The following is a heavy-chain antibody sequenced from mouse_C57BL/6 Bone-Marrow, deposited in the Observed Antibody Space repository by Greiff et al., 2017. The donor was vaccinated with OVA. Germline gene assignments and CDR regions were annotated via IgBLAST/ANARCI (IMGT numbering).Heavy chain of an antibody. J-gene: IGHJ3*01. CDR2: ISSGGSYT. CDR1: GFTFSSYG. CDR3: ARHGYDVDFAY. V-gene: IGHV5-6*02. D-gene: IGHD2-2*01. Sequence: EVMLVESGGDLVKPGGSLKLSCAASGFTFSSYGMSWVRQTPDKRLEWVATISSGGSYTYYPDSVKGRFTISRDNAKNTLYLQMSSLKSEDTAMYYCARHGYDVDFAYWGQGTLVTVSA.